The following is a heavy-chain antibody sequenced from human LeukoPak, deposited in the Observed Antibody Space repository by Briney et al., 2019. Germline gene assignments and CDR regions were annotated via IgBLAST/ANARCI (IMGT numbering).Heavy chain of an antibody. D-gene: IGHD3-22*01. CDR1: GYTFTSYG. J-gene: IGHJ3*02. CDR3: ARVYYDSSGYYYDWALHDAFDI. CDR2: ISAYNGNT. V-gene: IGHV1-18*01. Sequence: GASVKVSCKASGYTFTSYGISWVRQAPGQGLEWMGWISAYNGNTNYAQKLQGRVTMTTDTSTSTAYMELRSLRSDDTAVYYCARVYYDSSGYYYDWALHDAFDIWGQGTMVTVSS.